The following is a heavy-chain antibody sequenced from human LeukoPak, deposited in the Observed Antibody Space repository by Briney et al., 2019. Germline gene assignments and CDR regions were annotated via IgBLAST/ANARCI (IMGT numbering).Heavy chain of an antibody. J-gene: IGHJ6*02. CDR1: GYTFTSYG. D-gene: IGHD3-10*01. Sequence: ASVKVSCKASGYTFTSYGISWVRQAPGQGLEWMGWISAYNGNTNYAQKLQGRVTMTTDTSTSTAYMELRSLRSDDTAVYYFARDPSRYYYGSGSPDNYYYYGMDVWGQGTTVTVSS. V-gene: IGHV1-18*01. CDR2: ISAYNGNT. CDR3: ARDPSRYYYGSGSPDNYYYYGMDV.